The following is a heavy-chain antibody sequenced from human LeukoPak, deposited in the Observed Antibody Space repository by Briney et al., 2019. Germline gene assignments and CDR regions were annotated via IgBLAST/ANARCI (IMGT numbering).Heavy chain of an antibody. CDR3: ARGKDIAAAGDPLDY. J-gene: IGHJ4*02. CDR2: IIPIFGTA. Sequence: ASVKVSCKASGGTFSSYAISWVRQAPGQGLEWMGGIIPIFGTANYAQKFQGRVTITADESTSTAYMELSSLRSEDTAVYYCARGKDIAAAGDPLDYWGQGTLVTVSS. CDR1: GGTFSSYA. V-gene: IGHV1-69*13. D-gene: IGHD6-13*01.